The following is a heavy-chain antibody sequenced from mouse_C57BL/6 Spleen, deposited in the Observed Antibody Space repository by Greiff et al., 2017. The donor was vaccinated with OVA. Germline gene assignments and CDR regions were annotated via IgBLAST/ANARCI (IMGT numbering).Heavy chain of an antibody. J-gene: IGHJ4*01. CDR2: IYPGSGST. CDR1: GYTFTSYW. D-gene: IGHD1-1*01. Sequence: LQQPGAELVKPGASVKMSCKASGYTFTSYWITWVKQRPGQGLEWIGDIYPGSGSTNYNEKFKSKATLTVDTSSSTAYMQLSSLTSEDSAVYYCAKDLGYYGSSYGAMDYWGQGTSVTVSS. CDR3: AKDLGYYGSSYGAMDY. V-gene: IGHV1-55*01.